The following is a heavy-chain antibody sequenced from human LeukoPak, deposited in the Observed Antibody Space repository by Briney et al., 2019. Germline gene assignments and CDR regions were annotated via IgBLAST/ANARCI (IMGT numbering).Heavy chain of an antibody. J-gene: IGHJ6*03. V-gene: IGHV3-11*04. CDR1: GFTFTDYY. Sequence: GGSLRLSCAASGFTFTDYYMSWIRQAPGKGLEWVSYISTGASTISYADSVKGRFSISRDNSENILYLQMNSLRAEDTAVYYCAKDRWSNGIGCLYYYMDVWGKGTTVTISS. D-gene: IGHD2-8*01. CDR3: AKDRWSNGIGCLYYYMDV. CDR2: ISTGASTI.